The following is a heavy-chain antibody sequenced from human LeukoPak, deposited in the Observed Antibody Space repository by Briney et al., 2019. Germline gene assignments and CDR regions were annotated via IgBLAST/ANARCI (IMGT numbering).Heavy chain of an antibody. CDR3: ARGPPDCSSTSCYAFDAFDI. CDR2: IYYSGNT. Sequence: PSETLSLTCTVSGGSISSSRYYWGWIRQPPGKGLEWIGSIYYSGNTYYNPSLKSRVTISVDTSKNQFSLKLSSVTAADTAVYYCARGPPDCSSTSCYAFDAFDIWGQGTMVTVSS. J-gene: IGHJ3*02. D-gene: IGHD2-2*01. V-gene: IGHV4-39*07. CDR1: GGSISSSRYY.